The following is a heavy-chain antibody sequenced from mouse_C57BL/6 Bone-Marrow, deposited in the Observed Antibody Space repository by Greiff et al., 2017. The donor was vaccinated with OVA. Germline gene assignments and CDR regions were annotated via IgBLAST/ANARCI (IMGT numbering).Heavy chain of an antibody. Sequence: VQLQQPGAELVMPGASVKLSCKASGYTFTSYWMHWVKQRPGQGLEWIGEIDPSDSYTNYNQKFKGKSTLTVDTSSSTAYMQLSRLTSEDSAVYYCARSEDYDEGWYFDVWGTGTTVTVSS. CDR2: IDPSDSYT. CDR3: ARSEDYDEGWYFDV. J-gene: IGHJ1*03. CDR1: GYTFTSYW. D-gene: IGHD2-4*01. V-gene: IGHV1-69*01.